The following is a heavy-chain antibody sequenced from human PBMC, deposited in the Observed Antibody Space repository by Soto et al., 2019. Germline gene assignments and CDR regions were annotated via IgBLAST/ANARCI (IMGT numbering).Heavy chain of an antibody. Sequence: ASVKVACKASCYTCTSYWISWVRQAPGQGLEWMGSISAYNGNTNYAQKLQGRVTMTTDTSTSTAYMELRSLRSDDTAVYYCARGRLAPKQRWFDPWGQGTLVTVSS. CDR2: ISAYNGNT. D-gene: IGHD6-19*01. V-gene: IGHV1-18*01. J-gene: IGHJ5*02. CDR1: CYTCTSYW. CDR3: ARGRLAPKQRWFDP.